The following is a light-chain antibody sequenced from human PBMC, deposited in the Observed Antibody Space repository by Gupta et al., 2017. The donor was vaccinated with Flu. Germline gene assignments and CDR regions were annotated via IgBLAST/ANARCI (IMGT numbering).Light chain of an antibody. CDR1: QSVLYSSNNKNY. CDR3: QQYYSMES. J-gene: IGKJ3*01. V-gene: IGKV4-1*01. Sequence: DIVMTQSPDSLAVSLGERATINCKSSQSVLYSSNNKNYLAWYQQKPGQPPKLLIYWASTRESGVPDRFSGSGSGTDFTLTISSLQAEDVAVYYCQQYYSMESFGPGTKVDIK. CDR2: WAS.